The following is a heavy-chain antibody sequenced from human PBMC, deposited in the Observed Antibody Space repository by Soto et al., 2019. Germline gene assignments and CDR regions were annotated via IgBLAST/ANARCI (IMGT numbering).Heavy chain of an antibody. CDR2: ISYDGTNE. J-gene: IGHJ6*02. D-gene: IGHD6-13*01. V-gene: IGHV3-30-3*01. Sequence: PGGSLRLSCAASGFTFGSYPMDWVRQAPGKGLEWVAVISYDGTNEHYADSVKGRFTISRDNSKNTLYLQMNSLRAEDTAVYYCARPCLYSSNPHYYYYGMDVWGQGTTVTVSS. CDR3: ARPCLYSSNPHYYYYGMDV. CDR1: GFTFGSYP.